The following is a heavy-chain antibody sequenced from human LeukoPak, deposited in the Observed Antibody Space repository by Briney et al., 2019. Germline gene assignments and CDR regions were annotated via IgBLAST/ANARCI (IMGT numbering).Heavy chain of an antibody. CDR2: INHSGST. CDR3: ARQLLWFGVRSRGWFDP. J-gene: IGHJ5*02. D-gene: IGHD3-10*01. Sequence: PSETLSLTCAVYGGSFSGYYWSWIRQPPGKGLEWIGEINHSGSTNYNPSLKSRVTISVDTSKNQFSLKLSSVTAADTAVYYCARQLLWFGVRSRGWFDPWGQGTRVTVSS. V-gene: IGHV4-34*01. CDR1: GGSFSGYY.